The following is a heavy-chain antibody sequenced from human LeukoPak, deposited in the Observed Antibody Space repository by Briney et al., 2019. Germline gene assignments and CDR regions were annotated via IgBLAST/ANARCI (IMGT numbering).Heavy chain of an antibody. V-gene: IGHV1-46*01. CDR2: INPSGGTT. CDR3: ARTGDYYFYMDV. CDR1: GYTFTSYY. J-gene: IGHJ6*03. D-gene: IGHD1-14*01. Sequence: ASVKVSCKASGYTFTSYYMHWVRQAPGQGLEWMGVINPSGGTTSYAQKFQGRVTMTRDTSTSTLYMELTSLRSEDTAVYYCARTGDYYFYMDVWGKGTTVTISS.